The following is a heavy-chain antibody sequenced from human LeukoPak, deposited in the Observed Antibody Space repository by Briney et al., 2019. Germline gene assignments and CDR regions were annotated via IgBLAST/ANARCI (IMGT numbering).Heavy chain of an antibody. CDR1: GFTFSSYA. Sequence: GGSLRPSCAASGFTFSSYAMSWVRQAPGKGLEWVSAISGSGGSTYYADSVKGRFTISRDNSKNTLYLQMNSLRAEDTAVYYCAKVYYYDSSGSIDYRGQGTLVTVSS. D-gene: IGHD3-22*01. V-gene: IGHV3-23*01. CDR3: AKVYYYDSSGSIDY. CDR2: ISGSGGST. J-gene: IGHJ4*02.